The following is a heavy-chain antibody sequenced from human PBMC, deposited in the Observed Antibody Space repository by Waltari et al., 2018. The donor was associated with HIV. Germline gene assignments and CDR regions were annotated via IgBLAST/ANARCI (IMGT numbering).Heavy chain of an antibody. V-gene: IGHV1-69*02. CDR1: GGSFGAHP. J-gene: IGHJ4*02. Sequence: QVQLVQSGPEVQRPGASVKVPRTASGGSFGAHPINWVRQAPGQGLGWPATLVPTTQRKYWSKKFSDRVTLTADKSTATAFMYLAGLTSDDTAVYYCLLGSHYYESSSYYEEWGPGTLVAVS. CDR2: LVPTTQRK. CDR3: LLGSHYYESSSYYEE. D-gene: IGHD3-22*01.